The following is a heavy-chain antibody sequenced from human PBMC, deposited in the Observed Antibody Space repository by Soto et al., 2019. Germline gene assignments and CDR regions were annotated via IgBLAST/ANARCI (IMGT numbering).Heavy chain of an antibody. CDR1: GGSISSGGYS. CDR3: ATQSYSNSGAYYYYAMDV. D-gene: IGHD4-4*01. CDR2: IYQSGST. V-gene: IGHV4-30-2*01. J-gene: IGHJ6*02. Sequence: PSETLSLTCAVSGGSISSGGYSCTRIRQPPGQGLEWIGYIYQSGSTYYNPSLKSRVTISVDRSRNQFSLKLSSVTAADTAVYFCATQSYSNSGAYYYYAMDVWGQGTTVPSP.